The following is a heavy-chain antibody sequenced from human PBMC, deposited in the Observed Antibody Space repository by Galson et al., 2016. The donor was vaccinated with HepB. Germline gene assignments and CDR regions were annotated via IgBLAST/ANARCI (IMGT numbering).Heavy chain of an antibody. CDR3: ARDRVGSSYYMDPFDY. J-gene: IGHJ4*02. D-gene: IGHD1-26*01. Sequence: SLRLSCADSGFTFSSYSMNWVRQAPGKGLEWVSSISSVSSYIYYADSMKGRFTVSRDNAKNSLYLQMNSLRAEDTAVYYCARDRVGSSYYMDPFDYWGQGTLVTVSS. V-gene: IGHV3-21*01. CDR2: ISSVSSYI. CDR1: GFTFSSYS.